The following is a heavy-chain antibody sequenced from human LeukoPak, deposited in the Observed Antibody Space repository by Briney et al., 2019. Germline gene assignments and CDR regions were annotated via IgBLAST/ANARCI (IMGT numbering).Heavy chain of an antibody. D-gene: IGHD5-24*01. V-gene: IGHV4-59*01. CDR3: ARVGRYGYNLEYFDY. CDR1: GGSISSYY. J-gene: IGHJ4*02. CDR2: IHYSGST. Sequence: SETLSLTCTVSGGSISSYYWSWIRQPPGKGLEWIGYIHYSGSTNYNPSLKSRVTISVDTSKNQFSLKLSSVTAADTAVYYCARVGRYGYNLEYFDYWGQGTLVTVSS.